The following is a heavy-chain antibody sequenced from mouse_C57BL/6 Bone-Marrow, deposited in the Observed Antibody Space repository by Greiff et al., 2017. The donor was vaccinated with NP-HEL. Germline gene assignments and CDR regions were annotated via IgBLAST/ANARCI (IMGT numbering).Heavy chain of an antibody. J-gene: IGHJ2*01. D-gene: IGHD4-1*01. V-gene: IGHV5-16*01. CDR3: ARDRGTGVDY. CDR1: GFTFSDYY. CDR2: INYDGSST. Sequence: EVKLVESEGGLVQPGSSMKLSCTASGFTFSDYYMAWVRQVPEKGLEWVANINYDGSSTYYLDSLKSRFIISRDNAKNILYLQMSSLKSEDTATYYCARDRGTGVDYWGQGTTLTVSS.